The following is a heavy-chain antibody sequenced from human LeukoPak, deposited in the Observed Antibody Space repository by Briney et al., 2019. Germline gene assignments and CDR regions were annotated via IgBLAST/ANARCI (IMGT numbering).Heavy chain of an antibody. D-gene: IGHD1-26*01. CDR1: GFTFSNNY. Sequence: PGGSLRLSCAASGFTFSNNYMSWVRQAPGKGLEWVSITYSDGSTYYADSVKGRFTISRDNSRNTLYLQMSSLTAEDTAVYYCARDYLAGAIDYWGQGSLVTVSS. V-gene: IGHV3-66*01. CDR2: TYSDGST. CDR3: ARDYLAGAIDY. J-gene: IGHJ4*02.